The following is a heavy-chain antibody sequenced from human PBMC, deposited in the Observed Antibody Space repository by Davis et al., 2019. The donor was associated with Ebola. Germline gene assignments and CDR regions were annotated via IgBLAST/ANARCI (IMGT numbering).Heavy chain of an antibody. Sequence: GESLKISCAASGFTFSSYSMNWVRQAPGKGLEWVSYISSSSSTIYYADSVKGRFTISRDNAKNSLYLQMNSLRDEDTAVYYCARYEYSSSSLWFDPWGQGTLVTVSS. CDR3: ARYEYSSSSLWFDP. CDR2: ISSSSSTI. V-gene: IGHV3-48*02. D-gene: IGHD6-6*01. J-gene: IGHJ5*02. CDR1: GFTFSSYS.